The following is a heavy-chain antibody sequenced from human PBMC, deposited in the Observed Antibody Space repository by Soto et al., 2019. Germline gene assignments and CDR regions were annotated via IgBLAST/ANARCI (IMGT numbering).Heavy chain of an antibody. D-gene: IGHD6-19*01. CDR3: ARERVQASSRWYGPFDF. Sequence: QVQLVQSGAEVKKPGSSVKVACKASGGTFSSYAISWVRQAPGQGLEWMGGIIPIFGTANYAQKFQGRVTITADESTSTDYRELSSLRSEDTAVYYCARERVQASSRWYGPFDFWGQGTLVTVSS. CDR2: IIPIFGTA. J-gene: IGHJ4*02. V-gene: IGHV1-69*01. CDR1: GGTFSSYA.